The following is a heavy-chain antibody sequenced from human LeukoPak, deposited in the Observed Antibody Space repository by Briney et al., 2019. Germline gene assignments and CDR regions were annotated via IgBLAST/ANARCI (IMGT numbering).Heavy chain of an antibody. CDR1: GGSVSSDSYY. V-gene: IGHV4-61*01. D-gene: IGHD5-24*01. CDR3: ARGRDGYIFDY. J-gene: IGHJ4*02. CDR2: IYYSGST. Sequence: SETLSLTCSVSGGSVSSDSYYWSWIRQPPGKGLEWIGYIYYSGSTNYNPSLKSRVTISVDTSKNQFSLKLSSVTAADTAVYYCARGRDGYIFDYWGQGTLVTVSS.